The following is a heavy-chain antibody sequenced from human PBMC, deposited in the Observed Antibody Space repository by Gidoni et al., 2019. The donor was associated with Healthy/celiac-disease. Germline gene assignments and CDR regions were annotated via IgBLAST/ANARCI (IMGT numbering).Heavy chain of an antibody. D-gene: IGHD5-18*01. Sequence: QVQLQESGPGLVKPSGTLSLTCAVSGGSISSSNWWRWVRQPPGKGLEWIGEIYHSGSTTYNPSLKSRVTISVDKSKNQFSLKLSSVTAADTAVYYCARVLVEGGYSRKIDYWGQGTLVTVSS. CDR1: GGSISSSNW. CDR2: IYHSGST. J-gene: IGHJ4*02. V-gene: IGHV4-4*02. CDR3: ARVLVEGGYSRKIDY.